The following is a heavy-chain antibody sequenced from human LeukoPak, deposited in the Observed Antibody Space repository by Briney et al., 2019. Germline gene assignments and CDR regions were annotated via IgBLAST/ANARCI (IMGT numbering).Heavy chain of an antibody. Sequence: GRSLRLSCAASGFTFSSYAMHWVRQAPGKGLEWVAVISYDGSNKYYADSVKGRFTISRDNSKNTLYLQMNSLRAEDTAVYYCARTKGYCSGGSCYPGPFDYWGQGTLVTVSS. CDR1: GFTFSSYA. D-gene: IGHD2-15*01. CDR3: ARTKGYCSGGSCYPGPFDY. J-gene: IGHJ4*02. V-gene: IGHV3-30-3*01. CDR2: ISYDGSNK.